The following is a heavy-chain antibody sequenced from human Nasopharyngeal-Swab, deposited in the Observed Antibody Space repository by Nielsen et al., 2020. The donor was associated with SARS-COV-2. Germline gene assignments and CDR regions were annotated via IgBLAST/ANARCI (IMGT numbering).Heavy chain of an antibody. V-gene: IGHV3-23*01. J-gene: IGHJ6*03. D-gene: IGHD6-19*01. CDR2: IGNSGAGT. CDR3: AKSAVAGTERIWYLYYHIDV. CDR1: GFTFSSYM. Sequence: GESLRLSCEASGFTFSSYMMTWVRQTAGKRLEWVASIGNSGAGTYHADSVKGRFTISRDNFKNTLYLEMKYLRAEDTAVYFCAKSAVAGTERIWYLYYHIDVWGKGTSVTVSS.